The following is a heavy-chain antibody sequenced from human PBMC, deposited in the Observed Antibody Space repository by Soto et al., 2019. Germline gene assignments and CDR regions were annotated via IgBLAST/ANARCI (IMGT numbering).Heavy chain of an antibody. J-gene: IGHJ4*02. V-gene: IGHV3-33*01. CDR2: IWYDGSNK. Sequence: GGSLRLSCAASGFTFSSYGMHWVRQAPGKGLEWVAVIWYDGSNKYYADSVKGRFTISRDNSKNTLYLQMNSLRAEDTAVYYCAREKDSSGYYYVLGYWGQGTLVTVSS. CDR1: GFTFSSYG. CDR3: AREKDSSGYYYVLGY. D-gene: IGHD3-22*01.